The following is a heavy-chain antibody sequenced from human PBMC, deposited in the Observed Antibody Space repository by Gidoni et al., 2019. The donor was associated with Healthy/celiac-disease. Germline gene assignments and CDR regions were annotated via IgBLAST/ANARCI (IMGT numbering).Heavy chain of an antibody. CDR3: ATDTPEYSSSGYYYGMDV. CDR1: GYTLTELS. Sequence: QVQLVQSGAEVKKPGASVKVSCTVSGYTLTELSIHWVRQAPGKGLEWMGGLDPEDGETIYAQKFQGRVTMTEDTSTDTAYMELSSLRSEDTAVYYCATDTPEYSSSGYYYGMDVWGQGTTVTVSS. V-gene: IGHV1-24*01. CDR2: LDPEDGET. D-gene: IGHD6-6*01. J-gene: IGHJ6*02.